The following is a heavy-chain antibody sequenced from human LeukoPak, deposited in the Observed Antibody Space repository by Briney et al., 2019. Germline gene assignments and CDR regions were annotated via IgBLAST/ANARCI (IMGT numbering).Heavy chain of an antibody. Sequence: PGGSLRLSCAASGFTFDDYAMHWVRQAPGKGLEWVSGISWNSGSIGYADSVKGRFTVSRDNAKNSLYLQMNSLRAEDTALYYCAKAFSDYGDYLEYFQHWGQGTLVTVSS. CDR1: GFTFDDYA. V-gene: IGHV3-9*01. CDR3: AKAFSDYGDYLEYFQH. CDR2: ISWNSGSI. J-gene: IGHJ1*01. D-gene: IGHD4-17*01.